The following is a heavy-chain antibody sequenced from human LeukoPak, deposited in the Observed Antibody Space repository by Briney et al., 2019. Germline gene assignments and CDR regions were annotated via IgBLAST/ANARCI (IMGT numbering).Heavy chain of an antibody. V-gene: IGHV1-24*01. CDR2: FDPEDGET. CDR3: ARDRGGRGNLLLYFGLDV. J-gene: IGHJ6*02. D-gene: IGHD1-26*01. Sequence: ASVKVSCKVSGYTLTELSMHWVRQAPGKGLEWMGGFDPEDGETIYAQKFQGRVTMTEDTSTDTAYMGLSSLRSEDTAVYYCARDRGGRGNLLLYFGLDVWGQGTTVTVSS. CDR1: GYTLTELS.